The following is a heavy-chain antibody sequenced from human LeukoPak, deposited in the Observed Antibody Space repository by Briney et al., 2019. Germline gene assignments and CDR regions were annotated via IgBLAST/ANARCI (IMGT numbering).Heavy chain of an antibody. CDR3: TYGSGWYFDY. V-gene: IGHV3-49*04. CDR1: GFTFGDYA. CDR2: IRSKAYGGTT. Sequence: PGRSQRLSCTASGFTFGDYAMSWVRQAPGKGLEWVGFIRSKAYGGTTEYAASVKGRFTISRDDSKSIAYLQMNSLKTEDTAVYYCTYGSGWYFDYWGQGTLVTVSS. J-gene: IGHJ4*02. D-gene: IGHD6-19*01.